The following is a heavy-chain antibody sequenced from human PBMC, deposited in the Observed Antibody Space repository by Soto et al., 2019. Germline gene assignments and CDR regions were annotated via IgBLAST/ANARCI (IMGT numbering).Heavy chain of an antibody. CDR2: IYYSGST. J-gene: IGHJ6*02. Sequence: PSETLSLTCTVSCGSMSSSNYYWGWIRQPPGKGLEWIGSIYYSGSTYYNPSLKSRVTISVDTSKKQFSLKLSSVIAADTAVYYCARRGTCSGSPSCGMDVWGQGTTVTVSS. CDR3: ARRGTCSGSPSCGMDV. CDR1: CGSMSSSNYY. V-gene: IGHV4-39*01. D-gene: IGHD3-10*02.